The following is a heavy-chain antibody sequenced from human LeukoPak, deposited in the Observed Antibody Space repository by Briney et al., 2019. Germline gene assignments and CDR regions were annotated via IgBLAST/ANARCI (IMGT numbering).Heavy chain of an antibody. D-gene: IGHD2-21*02. CDR3: AKCGGDCYSRAFDI. V-gene: IGHV4-39*07. CDR2: IYHSGST. CDR1: GGSISSSSYY. Sequence: PSETLSLTCSVSGGSISSSSYYWGWIRQPPGKGLEWIGEIYHSGSTNYNPSLKSRVTVSVDKSKNQFSLKLSSVTAADTAVYYCAKCGGDCYSRAFDIWGQGTMVTVSS. J-gene: IGHJ3*02.